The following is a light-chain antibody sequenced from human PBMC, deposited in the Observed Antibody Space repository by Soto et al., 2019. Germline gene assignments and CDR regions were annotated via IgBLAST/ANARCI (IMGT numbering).Light chain of an antibody. V-gene: IGKV1-39*01. CDR1: QSISRN. CDR3: QQSYTTASIT. CDR2: AAY. Sequence: DIHMTQSPSSLSASVGDRVTITCRASQSISRNLNWYQHKPGKAPKPLIYAAYSLKNRVPSKFIGGGYGTEFTLSNSSLKHEDLGTYYCQQSYTTASITFGQGTRQKIK. J-gene: IGKJ5*01.